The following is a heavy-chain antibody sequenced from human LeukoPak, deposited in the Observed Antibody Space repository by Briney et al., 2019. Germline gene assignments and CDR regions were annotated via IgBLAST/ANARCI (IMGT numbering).Heavy chain of an antibody. V-gene: IGHV3-53*01. CDR1: SFTVSCDY. CDR3: ASRVW. J-gene: IGHJ4*02. Sequence: GGSLRLSCAASSFTVSCDYMSWVRQPPGKGLEWVSFIHSGGATYYADSVQRRFTISTNNSMKILFLQLNRLTAYNTAVYYCASRVWWGQGTLVTVSS. CDR2: IHSGGAT.